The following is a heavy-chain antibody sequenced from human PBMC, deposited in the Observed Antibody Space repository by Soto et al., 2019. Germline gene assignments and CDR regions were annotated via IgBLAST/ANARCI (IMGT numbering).Heavy chain of an antibody. CDR1: GYSFTSYW. D-gene: IGHD1-26*01. CDR3: ATHTFCGGSSTQASQLLVFEV. Sequence: GESLKISCKGSGYSFTSYWIGWVRQMPGKGLEWMGIIYPGDSDTRYSPSFQGQVTISADKSISTAYLQWSSLKASDTAMCYFATHTFCGGSSTQASQLLVFEVWAQGTLVTVSS. CDR2: IYPGDSDT. V-gene: IGHV5-51*01. J-gene: IGHJ4*02.